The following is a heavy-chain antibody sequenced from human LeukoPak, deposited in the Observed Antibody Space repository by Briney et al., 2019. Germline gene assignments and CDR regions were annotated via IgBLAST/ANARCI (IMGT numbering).Heavy chain of an antibody. CDR2: ISGSGGST. V-gene: IGHV3-23*01. Sequence: GGSLRLSCAASGFTFSSYGMSWVRQAPGKGLEWVSAISGSGGSTYYADSVKGRFTISRDNSKNTLYLQMNSLRAEDRAVYYXXXXXXXLLWFGEPTSHIDYWGQGTLVTVSS. D-gene: IGHD3-10*01. CDR3: XXXXXXLLWFGEPTSHIDY. CDR1: GFTFSSYG. J-gene: IGHJ4*02.